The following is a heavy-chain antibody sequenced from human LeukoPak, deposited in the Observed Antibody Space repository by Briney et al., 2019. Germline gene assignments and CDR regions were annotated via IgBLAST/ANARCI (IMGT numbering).Heavy chain of an antibody. D-gene: IGHD3-10*01. V-gene: IGHV3-21*01. CDR1: GFTFSNFN. CDR3: ARDYYGSGSYDY. Sequence: GGSLRLSCAASGFTFSNFNMNWVRQAPGKGLEWVSCISSSGYSIYYADSVKGRFTISRDNSKNTLYLQVNSLRAEDTAVYYCARDYYGSGSYDYWGQGTLVTVSS. CDR2: ISSSGYSI. J-gene: IGHJ4*02.